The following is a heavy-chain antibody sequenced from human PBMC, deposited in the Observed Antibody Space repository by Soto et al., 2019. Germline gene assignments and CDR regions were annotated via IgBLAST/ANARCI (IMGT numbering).Heavy chain of an antibody. CDR2: IIPLFDAA. D-gene: IGHD3-22*01. J-gene: IGHJ6*01. CDR3: ASAWPRGTMIVIGSDNYGMDV. V-gene: IGHV1-69*01. Sequence: QVQLVQSGAEVKKPGSSVKVSCKASGGTFSKYAFSWVRQAPGQGLEWMGGIIPLFDAADYAQRFQGRGRITADESTTTAYMELSSLRSYDTAIYYCASAWPRGTMIVIGSDNYGMDVWGQGTTVTVSS. CDR1: GGTFSKYA.